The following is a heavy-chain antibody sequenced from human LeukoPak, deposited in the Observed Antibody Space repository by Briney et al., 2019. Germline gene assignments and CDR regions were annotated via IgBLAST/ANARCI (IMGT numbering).Heavy chain of an antibody. Sequence: PGGSLRLSCAASGFTFSSYGMHGVRQAPDKGLEWVAGIWYDGSNKYYADSVKGRFTISRDNSKNTLYLQMNSLRAEDTAVYYCANYPETSTIAVAGTYWGQGTLVTVSS. J-gene: IGHJ4*02. V-gene: IGHV3-33*06. CDR2: IWYDGSNK. CDR3: ANYPETSTIAVAGTY. CDR1: GFTFSSYG. D-gene: IGHD6-19*01.